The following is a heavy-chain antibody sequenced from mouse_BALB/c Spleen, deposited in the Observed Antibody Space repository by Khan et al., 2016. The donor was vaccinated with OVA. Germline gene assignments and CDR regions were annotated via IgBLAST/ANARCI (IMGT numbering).Heavy chain of an antibody. CDR2: IWSGGIT. CDR3: ARNYDYDEGLEY. CDR1: GFSLTSYG. D-gene: IGHD2-4*01. V-gene: IGHV2-2*02. J-gene: IGHJ3*01. Sequence: QVQLKQSGPGLVQPSQSLSITCTVSGFSLTSYGVHWVRQSPGKGLEWLGVIWSGGITDYSAAFISRLSISKDNSKSQVFFKMNSLQANDTAIYYCARNYDYDEGLEYWGQGTMVTVSA.